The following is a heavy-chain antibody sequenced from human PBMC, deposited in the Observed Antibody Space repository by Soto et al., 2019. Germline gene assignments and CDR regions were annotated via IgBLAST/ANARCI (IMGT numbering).Heavy chain of an antibody. Sequence: GGSLRLSCAASGFTFSNAWMNWFRQAPGKGLEWVGRIKSKTDGGTTDYAAPVKGRFTISRDDSKNTLYLQMNSLRAEDTAVYYCARDGIGYDFWSGYVGPSYNWFDPWGQGTLVTVSS. CDR3: ARDGIGYDFWSGYVGPSYNWFDP. J-gene: IGHJ5*02. V-gene: IGHV3-15*07. CDR1: GFTFSNAW. CDR2: IKSKTDGGTT. D-gene: IGHD3-3*01.